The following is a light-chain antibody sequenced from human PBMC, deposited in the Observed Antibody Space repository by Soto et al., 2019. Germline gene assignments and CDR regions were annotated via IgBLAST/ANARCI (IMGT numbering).Light chain of an antibody. CDR1: KNDVGFYDF. Sequence: QSVLTQPPSASGSPGKSVTISCTGTKNDVGFYDFVSWYQHHPGKAPRLIIYEVVQRPSGVPDRFSGSKSGNTASLTVSGLQAADEADYFCKSYAGSNTYVFGSGT. CDR3: KSYAGSNTYV. J-gene: IGLJ1*01. CDR2: EVV. V-gene: IGLV2-8*01.